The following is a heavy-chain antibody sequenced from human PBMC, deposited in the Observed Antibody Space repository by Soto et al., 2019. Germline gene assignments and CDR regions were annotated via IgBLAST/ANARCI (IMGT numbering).Heavy chain of an antibody. J-gene: IGHJ4*02. CDR2: ISGSGGST. D-gene: IGHD6-13*01. Sequence: GGSLRLSCAASGFTFSSYAMSWVRQAPGKGLEWVSAISGSGGSTYYADSVKGRFTISRDNSKNTLYLQMNSLRAEDTAVYYCAKVLDRGYSSSWLIDYWGQGTLVTVSS. CDR1: GFTFSSYA. CDR3: AKVLDRGYSSSWLIDY. V-gene: IGHV3-23*01.